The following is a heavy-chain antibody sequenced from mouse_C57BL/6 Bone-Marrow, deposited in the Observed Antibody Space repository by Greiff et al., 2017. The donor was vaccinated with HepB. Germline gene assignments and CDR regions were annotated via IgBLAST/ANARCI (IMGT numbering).Heavy chain of an antibody. V-gene: IGHV14-4*01. D-gene: IGHD2-2*01. CDR1: GFNIKDDY. CDR3: TTGMVTTPFAY. CDR2: IDPENGDT. J-gene: IGHJ3*01. Sequence: VQLQQSGAELVRPGASVKLSCTASGFNIKDDYMHWVKQRPEQGLEWIGWIDPENGDTEYASKFQGKATITADTSSNTAYLQLSSLPSEETAVYYCTTGMVTTPFAYWGQGTLVTVSA.